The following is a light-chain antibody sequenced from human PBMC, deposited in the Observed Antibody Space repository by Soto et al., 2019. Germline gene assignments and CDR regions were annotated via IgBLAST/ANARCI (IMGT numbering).Light chain of an antibody. J-gene: IGKJ4*01. CDR2: AAS. CDR1: QGISSS. CDR3: QQLNSYPLT. Sequence: DIQLTQSPSFLSASVGDRVTISCRASQGISSSLAWYQQKPGKAPKVLIYAASTLQSGVPSRFGGSGSGTEFTLTISSLQPEDFATYYCQQLNSYPLTFGGGTKVDIK. V-gene: IGKV1-9*01.